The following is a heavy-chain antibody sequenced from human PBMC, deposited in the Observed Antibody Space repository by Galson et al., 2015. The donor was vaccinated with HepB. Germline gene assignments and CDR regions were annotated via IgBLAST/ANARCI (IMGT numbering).Heavy chain of an antibody. J-gene: IGHJ4*02. Sequence: SVKVSCKASGYTFTSYAMHWVRQAPGQRLEWMGWINAGNGNTKYSQKFQGRVTITRDTSASTAYMELSSLRSEDTAVYYCARGGEAWGNWNFLPKGLALDYWGQGTLVTVSS. CDR3: ARGGEAWGNWNFLPKGLALDY. CDR1: GYTFTSYA. D-gene: IGHD1-7*01. CDR2: INAGNGNT. V-gene: IGHV1-3*01.